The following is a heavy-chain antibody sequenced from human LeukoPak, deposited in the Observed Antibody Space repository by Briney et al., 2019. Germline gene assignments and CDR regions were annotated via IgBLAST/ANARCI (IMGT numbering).Heavy chain of an antibody. CDR2: IIPILGIA. J-gene: IGHJ6*02. D-gene: IGHD1-1*01. Sequence: GASVKVSCKASEGTFSSYAISWVRQAPGQGLEWMGRIIPILGIANYAQKFQGRVTITADKSTSTAYMELSSLRSEDTAVYYCARENDDYGMDVWGQGTTVTVSS. CDR3: ARENDDYGMDV. V-gene: IGHV1-69*04. CDR1: EGTFSSYA.